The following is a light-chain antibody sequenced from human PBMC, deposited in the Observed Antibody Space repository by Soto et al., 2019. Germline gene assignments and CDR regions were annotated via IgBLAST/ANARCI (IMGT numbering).Light chain of an antibody. V-gene: IGLV1-40*01. CDR2: GNR. CDR3: QAYDYSLTASV. Sequence: QLVLTQPPSVSGAPGQRVTLSCTGNSSDLGAGYDVHWYQQLPGAAPKLVIFGNRNRPSGVPERFSGSKSGTSASLAITGLQAEDEADYYCQAYDYSLTASVFGGGTKLTVL. CDR1: SSDLGAGYD. J-gene: IGLJ3*02.